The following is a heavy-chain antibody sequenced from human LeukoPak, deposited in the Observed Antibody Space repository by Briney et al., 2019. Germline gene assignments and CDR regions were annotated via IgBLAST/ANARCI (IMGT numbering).Heavy chain of an antibody. CDR2: INTDGSST. CDR1: GFTFSSYW. J-gene: IGHJ4*02. Sequence: GGSLRLSCAASGFTFSSYWVHWVRQAPGKGLVWVSRINTDGSSTGYADSVKGRFTISRDNPKNTLYLQMNSLRAEDTAVYFCARTAVPRGLRDDFDDRGQGTLVTVSS. D-gene: IGHD3-22*01. V-gene: IGHV3-74*01. CDR3: ARTAVPRGLRDDFDD.